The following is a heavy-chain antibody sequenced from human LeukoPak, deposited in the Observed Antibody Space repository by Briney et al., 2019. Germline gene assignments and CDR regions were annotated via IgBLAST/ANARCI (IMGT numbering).Heavy chain of an antibody. V-gene: IGHV4-4*07. D-gene: IGHD4-17*01. CDR1: GGSISSYY. J-gene: IGHJ6*03. CDR3: ARCHGDYFYYYYYMDV. CDR2: IYTSGST. Sequence: SETLSLTCTVSGGSISSYYWSWIRQPAGKGLEWIGRIYTSGSTNYNPSLKSRVTMSVDTSKNQFSLKLSSVTAADTAAYYCARCHGDYFYYYYYMDVWGKGTTVTISS.